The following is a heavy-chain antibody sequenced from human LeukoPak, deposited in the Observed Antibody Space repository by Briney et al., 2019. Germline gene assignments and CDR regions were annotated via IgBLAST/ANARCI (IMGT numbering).Heavy chain of an antibody. CDR1: GYILTDYY. CDR2: INPNSGAT. D-gene: IGHD4-11*01. J-gene: IGHJ4*02. Sequence: ASVKVSCKASGYILTDYYMHWVRQAPGQGLEWMGWINPNSGATKYAQKFQGRVTLTRDTSINTAYMELSSLNINDTAVYYCARLRDYSASWRGSASRYWGQGTLVTVSS. CDR3: ARLRDYSASWRGSASRY. V-gene: IGHV1-2*02.